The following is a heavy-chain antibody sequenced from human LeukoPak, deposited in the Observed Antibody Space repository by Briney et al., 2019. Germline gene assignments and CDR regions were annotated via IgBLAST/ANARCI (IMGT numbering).Heavy chain of an antibody. V-gene: IGHV4-39*01. Sequence: SETLSLTCTVSGGSISSYYWGWIRQPPGKGLEWIGSIYYSGSTYYNPSLKSRVTISVDTSKNQFSLKLSSVTAADTAVYYCARRILSSTSPFDPWGQGTLVTVSS. CDR1: GGSISSYY. CDR3: ARRILSSTSPFDP. D-gene: IGHD2-2*01. CDR2: IYYSGST. J-gene: IGHJ5*02.